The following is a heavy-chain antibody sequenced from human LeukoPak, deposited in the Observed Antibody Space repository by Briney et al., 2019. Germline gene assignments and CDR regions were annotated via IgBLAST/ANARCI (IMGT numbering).Heavy chain of an antibody. V-gene: IGHV5-51*01. Sequence: GESLKISCRASDYTFTNYWIGWVRQMPGKGLEWMGIIYFDDSDTVYSPSFQGQVTISADKSISTAYLQWSSLKASDTAVYYCARPGERSRRDWNLDQWGQGTLVTVSS. J-gene: IGHJ4*02. D-gene: IGHD1-1*01. CDR2: IYFDDSDT. CDR1: DYTFTNYW. CDR3: ARPGERSRRDWNLDQ.